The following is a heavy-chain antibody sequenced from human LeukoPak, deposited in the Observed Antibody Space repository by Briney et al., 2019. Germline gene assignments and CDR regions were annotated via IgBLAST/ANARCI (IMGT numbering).Heavy chain of an antibody. D-gene: IGHD2-15*01. V-gene: IGHV4-30-2*01. Sequence: SETLSLTCTVSGGSISSGGYYWNWVRQPPGKGLEWIGYIHHGGSTYYNPSLKSRVTISIDMSKNQFSLKLSSMTAADTAVYYCARDAGEYCSGGSCYSFDYWGQGTLVTVSS. CDR2: IHHGGST. J-gene: IGHJ4*02. CDR3: ARDAGEYCSGGSCYSFDY. CDR1: GGSISSGGYY.